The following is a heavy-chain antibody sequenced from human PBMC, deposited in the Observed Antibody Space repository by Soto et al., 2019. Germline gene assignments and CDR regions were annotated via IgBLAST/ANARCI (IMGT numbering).Heavy chain of an antibody. Sequence: ASVKVSCKASGYTFTSYCISWVRQAPGQGLEWMGWISAYNGNTNYAQKLQGRVTMTTDTSTSTAYMELRSLRSDDTAVYYCARDGSLEWDNWFVRWGQGTLVTVSS. J-gene: IGHJ5*02. CDR1: GYTFTSYC. CDR2: ISAYNGNT. CDR3: ARDGSLEWDNWFVR. D-gene: IGHD3-3*01. V-gene: IGHV1-18*01.